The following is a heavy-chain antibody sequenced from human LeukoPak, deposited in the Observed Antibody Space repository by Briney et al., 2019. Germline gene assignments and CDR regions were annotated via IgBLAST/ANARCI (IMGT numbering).Heavy chain of an antibody. CDR3: ARFGFSDAFDI. Sequence: SETLSLTCTVSGGSISSYYWSWIRQPPGKGLEWIGYIYYSGSTNYNPSLKSRVTISVDTSKNQFSLKLSSVTAADTAVYYCARFGFSDAFDIWGQGTMVTVSS. CDR2: IYYSGST. V-gene: IGHV4-59*08. CDR1: GGSISSYY. J-gene: IGHJ3*02. D-gene: IGHD3-10*01.